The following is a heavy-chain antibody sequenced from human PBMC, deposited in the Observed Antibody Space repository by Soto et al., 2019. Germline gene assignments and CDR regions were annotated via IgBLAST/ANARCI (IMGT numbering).Heavy chain of an antibody. CDR2: MNPNSGNT. Sequence: QVQLVQSGAEVKKPGASVKVSCKASGYTFTSYDINWVRQATGQGLEWMGWMNPNSGNTGYAQKFQGRXXMXRXXSISTAYMELSSLRSEDTAVYYCASDTSGWFAFDIWGQGTMVTVSS. V-gene: IGHV1-8*01. CDR3: ASDTSGWFAFDI. J-gene: IGHJ3*02. D-gene: IGHD3-10*01. CDR1: GYTFTSYD.